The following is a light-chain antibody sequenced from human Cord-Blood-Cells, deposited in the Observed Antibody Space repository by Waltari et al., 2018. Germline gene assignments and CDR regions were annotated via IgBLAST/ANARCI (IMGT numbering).Light chain of an antibody. J-gene: IGKJ4*01. CDR1: QSISSW. CDR3: QQYNSYSN. Sequence: IQMTQSPSTLTASVGDRLTITCLASQSISSWLAWYQQKPGNAPKRLIYDASSLESGVPSRFSGSGAGTEFTRSISSLQPDDFATDYWQQYNSYSNFGGGTKVEIK. V-gene: IGKV1-5*01. CDR2: DAS.